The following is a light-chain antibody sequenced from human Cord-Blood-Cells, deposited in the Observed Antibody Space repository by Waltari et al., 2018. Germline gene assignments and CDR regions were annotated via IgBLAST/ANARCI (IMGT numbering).Light chain of an antibody. CDR1: SSDVGGYHY. V-gene: IGLV2-14*01. CDR2: DVS. J-gene: IGLJ1*01. CDR3: SSYTSSSTYV. Sequence: QSALTQPAPVSGSPGQSITISCTGTSSDVGGYHYVSWYQQHPGKAPKLMIYDVSKRPSGVSNRFSGSKSGNTASLTISGLQAEDEADYYCSSYTSSSTYVFGTGTKVTVL.